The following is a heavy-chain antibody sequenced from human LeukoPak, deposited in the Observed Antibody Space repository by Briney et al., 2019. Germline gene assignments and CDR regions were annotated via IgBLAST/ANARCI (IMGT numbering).Heavy chain of an antibody. D-gene: IGHD3-22*01. V-gene: IGHV3-7*01. Sequence: PGGSLRLSCAASGFTFSSYWMSWVRQAPGKGLEWVANIKQDGSEKYYADSVKGRFTISRDNAKNSLYLQMNSLRAEDAAVYYCARAYYYDSSGYRSNWFDPRGQGTLVTVSS. CDR3: ARAYYYDSSGYRSNWFDP. CDR2: IKQDGSEK. J-gene: IGHJ5*02. CDR1: GFTFSSYW.